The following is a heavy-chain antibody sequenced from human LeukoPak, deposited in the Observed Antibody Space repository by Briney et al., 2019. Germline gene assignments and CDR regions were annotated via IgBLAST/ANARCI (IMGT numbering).Heavy chain of an antibody. V-gene: IGHV3-23*01. CDR1: GFTFSNNA. CDR2: IYGRGETT. D-gene: IGHD3-16*01. CDR3: AKTAMIKIIMTTYPKGLNY. Sequence: GGSLRLSCVASGFTFSNNAMSWVRQAPGKGLEWVSAIYGRGETTYYADPVKGRFTIYRDNSKNTLYLQMNSLRAEHTAVYYCAKTAMIKIIMTTYPKGLNYWGQGTLVTVSS. J-gene: IGHJ4*02.